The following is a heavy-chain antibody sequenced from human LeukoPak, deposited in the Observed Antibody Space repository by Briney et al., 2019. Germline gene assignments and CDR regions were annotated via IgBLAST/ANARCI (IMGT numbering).Heavy chain of an antibody. J-gene: IGHJ4*02. D-gene: IGHD6-19*01. CDR2: ISSSSTHI. CDR1: GFTFRTYS. V-gene: IGHV3-21*01. CDR3: ARDKSYSAVAGTSPLY. Sequence: GGSLRLSCATSGFTFRTYSMTWVRQAPGKGLEWVSSISSSSTHIYYTDSVKGRFTISRDDAKNSLYLQMDSLRADDTAIYYCARDKSYSAVAGTSPLYWGQGTLVTVSS.